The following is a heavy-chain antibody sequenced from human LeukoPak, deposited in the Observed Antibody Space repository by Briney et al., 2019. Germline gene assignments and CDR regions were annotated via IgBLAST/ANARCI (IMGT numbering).Heavy chain of an antibody. Sequence: ASVKVSCKASGGXFSSYAISWVRQAPGQGLEWMGRIIPILGIANYAQKFQGRVTITADKSTSTAYMELSSLRSEDTAVYYCARGSQMATNDAFDIWGQGTMVTVSS. D-gene: IGHD5-24*01. CDR3: ARGSQMATNDAFDI. J-gene: IGHJ3*02. V-gene: IGHV1-69*04. CDR1: GGXFSSYA. CDR2: IIPILGIA.